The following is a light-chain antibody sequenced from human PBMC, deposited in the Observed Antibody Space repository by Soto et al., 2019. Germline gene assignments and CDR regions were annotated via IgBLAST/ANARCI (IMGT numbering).Light chain of an antibody. Sequence: QSALTQPASVSGSPGQSFTISCTGTSSDVGGYKYVSWYQHHPGKGPKLMLYDVSNRPSGVSNRFSGSKSGNTASLTISGLQAEDEADYYCSSYTSSTTYVFGTGTKVTVL. V-gene: IGLV2-14*01. CDR3: SSYTSSTTYV. CDR1: SSDVGGYKY. J-gene: IGLJ1*01. CDR2: DVS.